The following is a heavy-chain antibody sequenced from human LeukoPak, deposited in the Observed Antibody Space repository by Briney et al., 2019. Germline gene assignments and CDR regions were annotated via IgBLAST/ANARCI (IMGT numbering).Heavy chain of an antibody. CDR3: ARASGEDIVVVPATPFWFDP. J-gene: IGHJ5*02. V-gene: IGHV4-34*01. D-gene: IGHD2-2*01. CDR2: INHSGST. Sequence: SETLSLTCAVYGGSFSGYYWSWIRQPPGKGLEWIGEINHSGSTNYNPSLKSRVTTSVDTSKNQFSLKLSSVTAADTAVYYCARASGEDIVVVPATPFWFDPWGQGTLVTVSS. CDR1: GGSFSGYY.